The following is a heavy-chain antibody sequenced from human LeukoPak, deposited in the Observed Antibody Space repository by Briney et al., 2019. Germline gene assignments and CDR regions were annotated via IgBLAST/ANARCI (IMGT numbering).Heavy chain of an antibody. V-gene: IGHV3-74*01. Sequence: GGSLRLSCAASGFIFSNYWMHWVRQAPGKGLVWVSRINSDGSSTSYADSVKGRFTISRDNAKYTLYLQMNSLRAEDTAVYYCARFNGYYDSFDYWGQGTLVTVSS. CDR1: GFIFSNYW. D-gene: IGHD3-22*01. CDR2: INSDGSST. J-gene: IGHJ4*02. CDR3: ARFNGYYDSFDY.